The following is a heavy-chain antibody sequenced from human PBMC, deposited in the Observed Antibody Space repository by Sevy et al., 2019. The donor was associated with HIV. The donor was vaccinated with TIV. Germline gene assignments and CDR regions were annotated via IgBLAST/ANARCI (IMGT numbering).Heavy chain of an antibody. D-gene: IGHD3-3*01. V-gene: IGHV1-69*13. CDR3: ATPRRYYDFWSGYPPFDY. J-gene: IGHJ4*02. CDR2: TIPIFGTT. CDR1: GGTFSNYA. Sequence: ASVKVSCQASGGTFSNYAINWVRQAPGQGLEWMGGTIPIFGTTYYAQKFQGRVTITADDSTTTVYMELSSLRSDETAVYYCATPRRYYDFWSGYPPFDYWGQGTQVTVSS.